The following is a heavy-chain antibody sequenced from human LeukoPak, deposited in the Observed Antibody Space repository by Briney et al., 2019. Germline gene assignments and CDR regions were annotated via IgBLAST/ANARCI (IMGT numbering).Heavy chain of an antibody. CDR3: ARARGYSYGYSDY. V-gene: IGHV1-8*01. J-gene: IGHJ4*02. CDR1: GYTFPSYD. D-gene: IGHD5-18*01. Sequence: GPSVKVSCKASGYTFPSYDIKWVRQATGQGLEWMGWMKPKSGYTGYAQKFQGRVTMTRNTSISTAYLELSSLRSEDSALYYCARARGYSYGYSDYWGQGTLVTVSS. CDR2: MKPKSGYT.